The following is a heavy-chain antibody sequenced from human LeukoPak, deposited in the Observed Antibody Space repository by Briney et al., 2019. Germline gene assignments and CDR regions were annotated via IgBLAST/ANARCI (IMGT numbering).Heavy chain of an antibody. CDR1: GGSISSYY. CDR3: ARAMDTAMVFDS. J-gene: IGHJ4*02. V-gene: IGHV4-59*01. Sequence: SETLSLTCTVSGGSISSYYWSWIRQPPGKGLEWIGYIYYSGSTNYNPSLKSRVTISVDTSKNQFSLKLSSVTAADTAVYYCARAMDTAMVFDSWGQGTMVTVSS. CDR2: IYYSGST. D-gene: IGHD5-18*01.